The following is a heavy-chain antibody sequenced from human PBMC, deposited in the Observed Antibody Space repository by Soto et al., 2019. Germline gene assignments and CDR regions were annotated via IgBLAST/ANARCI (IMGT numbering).Heavy chain of an antibody. CDR1: GGSISSYY. Sequence: PSETLSLTCTVSGGSISSYYWSWIRQPAGKGLEWIGRIYTSGSTNYNPSLKSRVTMSVDTSKNRFSLKLSSVTAADTAVYYCARDPYYYDSSGYYYGSAFDIWGQGTMVTVSS. CDR2: IYTSGST. D-gene: IGHD3-22*01. CDR3: ARDPYYYDSSGYYYGSAFDI. V-gene: IGHV4-4*07. J-gene: IGHJ3*02.